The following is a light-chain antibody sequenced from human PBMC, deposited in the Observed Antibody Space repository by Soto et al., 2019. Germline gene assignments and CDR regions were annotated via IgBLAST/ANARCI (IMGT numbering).Light chain of an antibody. CDR1: RRDIGSYNY. V-gene: IGLV2-14*01. J-gene: IGLJ1*01. Sequence: QSVLTHPASVSGSPGQSITSSCMGTRRDIGSYNYVAWYQQFPGKTPKILIYGVSNRPSGVSSRFSGSKSGNTASLPISGLQAEDEADYYCISYTGSSTSYVFGSGTKVTVL. CDR2: GVS. CDR3: ISYTGSSTSYV.